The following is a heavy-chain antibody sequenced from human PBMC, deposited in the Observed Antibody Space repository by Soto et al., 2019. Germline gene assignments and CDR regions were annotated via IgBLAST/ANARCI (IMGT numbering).Heavy chain of an antibody. J-gene: IGHJ6*02. V-gene: IGHV3-33*01. CDR3: AREPIVVVVAAIDYYGMDV. CDR1: GFTFSSYG. D-gene: IGHD2-15*01. CDR2: IWYDGSNK. Sequence: HPGGSLRLSCAASGFTFSSYGMHWVRQAPGKGLEWVAVIWYDGSNKYYADSVKGRFTISRDNSKNTLYLQMNSLRAEDTAVYYCAREPIVVVVAAIDYYGMDVWGQGTTVTVSS.